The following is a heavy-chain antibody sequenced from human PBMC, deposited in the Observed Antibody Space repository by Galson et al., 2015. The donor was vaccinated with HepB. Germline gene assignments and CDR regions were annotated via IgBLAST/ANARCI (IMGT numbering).Heavy chain of an antibody. D-gene: IGHD5-18*01. CDR1: GYSFSSHW. CDR2: IFPGDSDI. V-gene: IGHV5-51*01. J-gene: IGHJ4*02. Sequence: QSGAEVKKPGESLKISCKGSGYSFSSHWIGWVRQMPGKGLEWVGIIFPGDSDIRYSPSFQGQVTISVDKSISTAYLQWSSLKASDTAMYYCARGISDETNREMVTEFDHWGQGTLVTVSS. CDR3: ARGISDETNREMVTEFDH.